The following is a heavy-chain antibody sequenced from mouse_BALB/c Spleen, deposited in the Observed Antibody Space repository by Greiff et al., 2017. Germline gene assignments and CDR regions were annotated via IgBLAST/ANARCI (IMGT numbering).Heavy chain of an antibody. CDR2: INPNNGGT. CDR1: GYTFTDYN. V-gene: IGHV1-18*01. CDR3: ASGSSGYWFAY. D-gene: IGHD3-1*01. J-gene: IGHJ3*01. Sequence: EVQLHQSGPELVKPGASVKIPCKASGYTFTDYNMDWVKQSHGKSLEWIGDINPNNGGTIYNQKFKGKATLTVDKSSSTAYMELRSLTSEDTAVYYCASGSSGYWFAYWGQGTLVTVSA.